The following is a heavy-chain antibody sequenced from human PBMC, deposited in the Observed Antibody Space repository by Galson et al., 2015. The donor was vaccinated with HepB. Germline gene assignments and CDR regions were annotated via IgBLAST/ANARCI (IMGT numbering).Heavy chain of an antibody. D-gene: IGHD4-23*01. J-gene: IGHJ4*02. CDR1: GYTFTSYG. CDR2: ISTYNGNT. CDR3: ARNSRLYYFDY. V-gene: IGHV1-18*01. Sequence: SVKVSCKASGYTFTSYGISWVRQAPGQGLEWMGWISTYNGNTHYARKLQGRVTMTTDTSTSTAYMELRSLRSDDTAVYYCARNSRLYYFDYWGQGTLVTVSS.